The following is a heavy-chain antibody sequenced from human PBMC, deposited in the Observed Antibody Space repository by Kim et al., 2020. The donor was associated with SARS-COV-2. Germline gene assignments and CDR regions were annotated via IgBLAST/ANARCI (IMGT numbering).Heavy chain of an antibody. V-gene: IGHV3-30*18. J-gene: IGHJ4*02. CDR1: GFTFSSYG. D-gene: IGHD3-10*01. CDR2: ISYDGSNK. Sequence: GGSLRLSCAASGFTFSSYGMHWVRQAPGKGLEWVAVISYDGSNKYYADSVKGRFTISRDNSKNTLYLQMNSLRAEDTAVYYCAKGTYYYGSGSYYTGDYFDYWGQGTLVTVSS. CDR3: AKGTYYYGSGSYYTGDYFDY.